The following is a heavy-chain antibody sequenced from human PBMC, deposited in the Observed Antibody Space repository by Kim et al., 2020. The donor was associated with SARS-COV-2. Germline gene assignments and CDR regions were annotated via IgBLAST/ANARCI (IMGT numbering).Heavy chain of an antibody. CDR1: GYTFTGYY. J-gene: IGHJ6*02. V-gene: IGHV1-2*06. D-gene: IGHD3-10*01. CDR3: ARDGHLLWFGELLSSYYYYGMDV. CDR2: INPNSGGT. Sequence: ASVKVSCKASGYTFTGYYMHWVRQAPGQGLEWMGRINPNSGGTKYAQKFQGRVTMTRDTSISTAYMELSRLRFDDTAVYHCARDGHLLWFGELLSSYYYYGMDVWGQGTTVTVSS.